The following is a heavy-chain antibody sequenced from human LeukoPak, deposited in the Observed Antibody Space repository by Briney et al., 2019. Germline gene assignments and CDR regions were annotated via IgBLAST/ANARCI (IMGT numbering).Heavy chain of an antibody. CDR1: GFTFSSYA. J-gene: IGHJ5*02. CDR2: IVNSDGST. Sequence: GGSLRLSCAASGFTFSSYAMSWVRQAPGKGLEWVSTIVNSDGSTYYADSVKGRFTISRDNSKNTVYLQMNSLRAEDTVVYYCAKDSAALRLDPWGQGTLVTVSS. V-gene: IGHV3-23*01. D-gene: IGHD2-15*01. CDR3: AKDSAALRLDP.